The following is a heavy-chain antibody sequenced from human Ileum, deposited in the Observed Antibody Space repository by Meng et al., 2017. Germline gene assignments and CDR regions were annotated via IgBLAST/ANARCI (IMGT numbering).Heavy chain of an antibody. CDR3: ATSGGGFDY. D-gene: IGHD1-26*01. CDR2: INTNTGNP. CDR1: RYTFTNYD. V-gene: IGHV7-4-1*02. Sequence: QGRLVQFGSELKKPGASVKVSCKASRYTFTNYDINWVRQAPGQGLEWMGWINTNTGNPTYAQGFTGRFVFSLDTSVNTAHLQISTLTAEDTAVYYCATSGGGFDYWGQGALVTVSS. J-gene: IGHJ4*02.